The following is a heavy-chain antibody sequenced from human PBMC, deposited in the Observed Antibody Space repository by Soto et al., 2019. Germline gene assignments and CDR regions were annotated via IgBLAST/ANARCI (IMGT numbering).Heavy chain of an antibody. CDR3: ARDRLYSYGPQSYGMDV. J-gene: IGHJ6*02. D-gene: IGHD5-18*01. CDR1: GYTFTGYY. V-gene: IGHV1-2*04. Sequence: QVQLVQSGAEVKKPGASVKVSCKASGYTFTGYYMHWVRQAPGQGLEWMGWINPNSGGTNYAQKFQGWVTMTRDTSISTAYMELSRLRSDDTAVYYCARDRLYSYGPQSYGMDVWGQGTTVTVS. CDR2: INPNSGGT.